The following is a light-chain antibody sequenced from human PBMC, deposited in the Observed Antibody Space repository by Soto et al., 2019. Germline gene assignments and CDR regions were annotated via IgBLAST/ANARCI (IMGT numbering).Light chain of an antibody. CDR1: QPIRSN. V-gene: IGKV3-15*01. CDR3: QQYIYWPYT. Sequence: EIVMTQSPATLSVSPGERATLSCRASQPIRSNLACFQLRPGQAPRLVIFGASNRATGFAARFSGSGSGTDFTLSISSLQSEDFAVYYCQQYIYWPYTFGQGTKVDIK. J-gene: IGKJ2*01. CDR2: GAS.